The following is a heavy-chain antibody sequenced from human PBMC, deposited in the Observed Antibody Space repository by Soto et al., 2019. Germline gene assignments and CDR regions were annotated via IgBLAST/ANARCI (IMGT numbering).Heavy chain of an antibody. CDR1: GGSVSSGSYY. Sequence: ETLSLTCTVSGGSVSSGSYYWSWIRQPPGKGLEWIGYIYYSGSTNYNPSLKSRVTISVDTSKNQLSLKLSSVTAADTAVYYCARYRLRFLEWLRAGSYYGMDVWGQGTTVTVSS. J-gene: IGHJ6*02. V-gene: IGHV4-61*01. CDR3: ARYRLRFLEWLRAGSYYGMDV. CDR2: IYYSGST. D-gene: IGHD3-3*01.